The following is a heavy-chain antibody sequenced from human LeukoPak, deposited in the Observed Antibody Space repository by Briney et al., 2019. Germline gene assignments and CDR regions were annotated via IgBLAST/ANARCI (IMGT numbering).Heavy chain of an antibody. J-gene: IGHJ4*02. D-gene: IGHD5-18*01. V-gene: IGHV3-30-3*01. CDR2: ISYDGSNK. Sequence: GGSLRLSCAASGFTFSSYAMHWVRQAPGKGLEWVAVISYDGSNKYYADSVKGRFTISRDNSKNTLYLQMNSLRAEDTAMYYCARDPPSGGDTAMFYFDYWGQGTLVTVSS. CDR1: GFTFSSYA. CDR3: ARDPPSGGDTAMFYFDY.